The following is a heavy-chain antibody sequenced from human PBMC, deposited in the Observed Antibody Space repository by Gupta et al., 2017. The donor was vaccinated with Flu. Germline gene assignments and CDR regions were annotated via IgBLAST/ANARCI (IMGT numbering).Heavy chain of an antibody. V-gene: IGHV3-33*01. CDR1: GFTFSSYG. D-gene: IGHD2-2*01. Sequence: QVQLVESGGGVVQPGRSLRLSCAASGFTFSSYGMHWVRQAPGKGLEWVAVIWYDGSNKYYADSVKGRFTISRDKSKNTLYLQMNSLRAEDTAVYYCARDIVVVPAAQPGGEQDYYYYGMDVWGQGTTVTVSS. J-gene: IGHJ6*02. CDR3: ARDIVVVPAAQPGGEQDYYYYGMDV. CDR2: IWYDGSNK.